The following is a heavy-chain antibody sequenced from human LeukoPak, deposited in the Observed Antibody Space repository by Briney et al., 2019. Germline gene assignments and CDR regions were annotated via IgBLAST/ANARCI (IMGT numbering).Heavy chain of an antibody. CDR3: ARKVRRGQFDS. J-gene: IGHJ4*02. CDR1: GASMSVDY. D-gene: IGHD3-10*01. Sequence: SETLSLTFTVSGASMSVDYWNWIRQPAGKDLEWIGRISGSGATDYNPALLSRVTVSVDPSNNRFSLNLNSVTAADTAAYYCARKVRRGQFDSWGQGTLVTVSS. CDR2: ISGSGAT. V-gene: IGHV4-4*07.